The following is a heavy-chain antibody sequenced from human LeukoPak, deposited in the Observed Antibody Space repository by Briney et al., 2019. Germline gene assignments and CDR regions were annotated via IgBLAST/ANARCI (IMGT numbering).Heavy chain of an antibody. Sequence: GGSLRLSCAASGFTFSHYAMHWVRQAPGKGLEWVALISYDGSNKYYGESVKGRFTISRDNSKNTLYLQMNSLRAEDTAVYYCARSYGDRLPYYYGMDVWGQGTTVTVSS. D-gene: IGHD4-17*01. CDR3: ARSYGDRLPYYYGMDV. V-gene: IGHV3-30*03. J-gene: IGHJ6*02. CDR2: ISYDGSNK. CDR1: GFTFSHYA.